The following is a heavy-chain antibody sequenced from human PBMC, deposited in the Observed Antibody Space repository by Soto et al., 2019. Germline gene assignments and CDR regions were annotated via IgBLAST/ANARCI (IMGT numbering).Heavy chain of an antibody. CDR3: AMGRSDGNDFDS. D-gene: IGHD2-15*01. CDR2: IYYSGST. V-gene: IGHV4-59*01. CDR1: GGSISSYY. J-gene: IGHJ4*02. Sequence: SETLSLTCTVSGGSISSYYWSWIRQPPGKGLEWIGYIYYSGSTNYNPSLTSRVTISVDTSKNQFSLKLSSVTAAATAVYYCAMGRSDGNDFDSWGQGTLVTVSS.